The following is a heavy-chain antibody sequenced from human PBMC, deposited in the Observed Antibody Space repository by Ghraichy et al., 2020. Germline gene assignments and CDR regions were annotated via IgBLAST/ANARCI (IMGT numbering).Heavy chain of an antibody. Sequence: ASVKVSCKASGYTFTGYYMHWVRQAPGQGLEWMGWINPNSGDTNYAQKFQGWVTMTRDTSISTAYMELSRLRSDDTAVYYCARSPAMTTVTILGYYGMDVWGQGTTVTVSS. CDR2: INPNSGDT. CDR1: GYTFTGYY. V-gene: IGHV1-2*04. J-gene: IGHJ6*02. D-gene: IGHD4-17*01. CDR3: ARSPAMTTVTILGYYGMDV.